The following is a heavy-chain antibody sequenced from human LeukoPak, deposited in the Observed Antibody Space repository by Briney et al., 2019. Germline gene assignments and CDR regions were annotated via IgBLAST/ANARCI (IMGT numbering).Heavy chain of an antibody. V-gene: IGHV4-59*01. D-gene: IGHD4/OR15-4a*01. CDR1: GGSISSYY. CDR2: IYYSGST. CDR3: ARDGADYGMDV. J-gene: IGHJ6*02. Sequence: SETLSLTCTVSGGSISSYYWSWIRQPPGKGLEWIGYIYYSGSTNYNPSLKSRVTISVDTSKNQFSLKLSSVTAADTAVYYCARDGADYGMDVWGQGTTVTVSS.